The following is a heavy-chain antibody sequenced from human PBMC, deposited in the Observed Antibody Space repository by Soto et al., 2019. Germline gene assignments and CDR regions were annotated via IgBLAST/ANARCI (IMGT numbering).Heavy chain of an antibody. Sequence: SEPLSLTWAVYGGYFGGYYGSWIRQPPGKGLEWIGEINHSGSTNYNPSLKSRVTISVDTSKNQFSLKLSSVTAADTAVYYCARGPTYYYDSSGYYPLDYWGQGTLVTVPQ. CDR1: GGYFGGYY. CDR3: ARGPTYYYDSSGYYPLDY. CDR2: INHSGST. J-gene: IGHJ4*02. D-gene: IGHD3-22*01. V-gene: IGHV4-34*01.